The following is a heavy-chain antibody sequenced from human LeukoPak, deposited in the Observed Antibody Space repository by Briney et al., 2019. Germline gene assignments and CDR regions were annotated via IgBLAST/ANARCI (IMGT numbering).Heavy chain of an antibody. D-gene: IGHD2-8*01. CDR2: INHSGST. V-gene: IGHV4-34*01. CDR3: ARFPRRAGLLRAFDI. CDR1: GGLFSGYY. J-gene: IGHJ3*02. Sequence: SETLSLTCAVDGGLFSGYYWSWIRQRPGKGLEWTGEINHSGSTNYNSSLKSRVTISVDTSKHQFSLKLSSVTAADTAVYYCARFPRRAGLLRAFDIWGQGTMVTVSS.